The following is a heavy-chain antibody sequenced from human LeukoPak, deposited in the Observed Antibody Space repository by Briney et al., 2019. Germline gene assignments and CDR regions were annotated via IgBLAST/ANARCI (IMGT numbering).Heavy chain of an antibody. J-gene: IGHJ4*02. CDR1: GGSVISGSYH. Sequence: PSETLSLTCTVSGGSVISGSYHWSWIRQPPGKGLEWIGYIYYSGSTNYNSSLKSRVTISVDTPKNQFSLKLSSVTAADTAVYYCARDPGGSAKFDFWGQGTLVTVSS. D-gene: IGHD3-10*01. CDR3: ARDPGGSAKFDF. V-gene: IGHV4-61*01. CDR2: IYYSGST.